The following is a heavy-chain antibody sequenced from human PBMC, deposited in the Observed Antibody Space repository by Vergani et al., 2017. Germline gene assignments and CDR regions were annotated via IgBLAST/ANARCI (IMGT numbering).Heavy chain of an antibody. V-gene: IGHV1-69*06. D-gene: IGHD2-2*01. CDR2: IIPIFGTA. CDR1: GGTFSSYA. Sequence: QVQLVQSGAEVKKPGSSVKVSCKASGGTFSSYAISWVRQAPGQGLEWMGGIIPIFGTANYAQKFQGRVTITADKSTSTAYMELSSLRSEDTAVYYCARAAPSQLPDYYYYMDVWGKGTTVTVSS. CDR3: ARAAPSQLPDYYYYMDV. J-gene: IGHJ6*03.